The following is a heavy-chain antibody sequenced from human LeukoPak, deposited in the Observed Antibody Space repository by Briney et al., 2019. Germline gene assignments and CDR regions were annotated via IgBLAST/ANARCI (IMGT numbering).Heavy chain of an antibody. CDR3: ARDLGYCSGGSCLLYYYYYYMDV. D-gene: IGHD2-15*01. CDR2: IYYSGST. J-gene: IGHJ6*03. V-gene: IGHV4-39*07. Sequence: SETLSLTCTVSGGSISSSSYYWGWIRQPPGKGLEWIGSIYYSGSTYYDPSLKSRVTISVDTSKNQFSLKLSSVTAADTAVYYCARDLGYCSGGSCLLYYYYYYMDVWGKGTTVTVSS. CDR1: GGSISSSSYY.